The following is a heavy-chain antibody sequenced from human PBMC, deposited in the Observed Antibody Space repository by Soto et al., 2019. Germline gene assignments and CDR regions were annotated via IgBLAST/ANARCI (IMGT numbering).Heavy chain of an antibody. CDR2: ISGSGGST. CDR1: GFTFSSYA. J-gene: IGHJ4*02. V-gene: IGHV3-23*01. Sequence: EVQLLESGGGLVQPGGSLRLSCAASGFTFSSYAMSWVRQAPGKGLEWVSAISGSGGSTYYADSVKGRFAISRDNSKNTLYLQMNSLRAEDTAVYYCTTTGTEGDFDYWGQGTLVTVSS. CDR3: TTTGTEGDFDY. D-gene: IGHD1-1*01.